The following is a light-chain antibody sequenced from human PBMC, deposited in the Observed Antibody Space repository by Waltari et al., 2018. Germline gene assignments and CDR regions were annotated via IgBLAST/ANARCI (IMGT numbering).Light chain of an antibody. J-gene: IGKJ4*01. CDR1: QSVRKY. CDR2: GTS. V-gene: IGKV1-39*01. CDR3: QQSYSIPRT. Sequence: DSQMTQSPSSMSASVGDSVTLTCPESQSVRKYLSWYQQKPGQAPKMLIYGTSGFKTGAPSRFSGSGSGADFTLTITGLQPEDFATYFCQQSYSIPRTFGGGTKVE.